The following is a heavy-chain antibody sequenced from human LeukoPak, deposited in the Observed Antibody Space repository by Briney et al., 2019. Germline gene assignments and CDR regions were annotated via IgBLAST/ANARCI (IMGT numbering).Heavy chain of an antibody. D-gene: IGHD2-15*01. V-gene: IGHV3-23*01. J-gene: IGHJ4*02. CDR1: GFTFSSYA. CDR3: AIDAQYCSGGSCYSDY. Sequence: GGSLRLSCAASGFTFSSYAMSWVRQAPGKGLEWVSAISGSGGSTYYADSVKGRFTISRDNSKNTLYLQMNSLRAEDTAVYYCAIDAQYCSGGSCYSDYWGQGTLLTVSS. CDR2: ISGSGGST.